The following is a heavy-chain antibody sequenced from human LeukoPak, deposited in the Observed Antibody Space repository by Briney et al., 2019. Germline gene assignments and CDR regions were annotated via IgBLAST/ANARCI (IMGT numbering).Heavy chain of an antibody. CDR1: GFTFSDYY. CDR3: AKDGGRKNYFDY. V-gene: IGHV3-11*01. CDR2: ISSSGSTI. J-gene: IGHJ4*02. D-gene: IGHD3-16*01. Sequence: GGSLRLSCAASGFTFSDYYMSWIRQAPGKGLEWVSYISSSGSTIYYADSVKGRFTISRDNSKNTLYLQMNSLRAEDTAVYYCAKDGGRKNYFDYWGQGTLVTVSS.